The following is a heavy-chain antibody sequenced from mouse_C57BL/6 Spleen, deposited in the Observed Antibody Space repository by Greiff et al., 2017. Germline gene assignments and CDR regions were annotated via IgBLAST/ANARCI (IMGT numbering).Heavy chain of an antibody. CDR1: GYTFTSYD. J-gene: IGHJ4*01. D-gene: IGHD1-1*01. CDR3: ARWAVVADYYAMDY. CDR2: IYPRDGST. Sequence: QVQLQQSGPELVKPGASVKLSCKASGYTFTSYDINWVKQRPGQGLEWIGWIYPRDGSTKYNEKFKGKATLTVDTSSSTAYMELHSLTSEDSAVYFCARWAVVADYYAMDYWGQGTSVTVSS. V-gene: IGHV1-85*01.